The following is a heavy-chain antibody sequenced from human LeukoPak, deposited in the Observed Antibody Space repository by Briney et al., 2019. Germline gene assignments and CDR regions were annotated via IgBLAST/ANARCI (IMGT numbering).Heavy chain of an antibody. J-gene: IGHJ3*02. CDR2: MNPNSGNT. V-gene: IGHV1-8*03. CDR1: GYTFTSYD. Sequence: ASVKVSCKASGYTFTSYDINWVRQATGQGLEWTGWMNPNSGNTGYAQKFQGRVTITRNTSISTAYMELSSLRSEDTAVYYCASSNGDYRTEGAFDIWGQGTMVTVSS. D-gene: IGHD4-17*01. CDR3: ASSNGDYRTEGAFDI.